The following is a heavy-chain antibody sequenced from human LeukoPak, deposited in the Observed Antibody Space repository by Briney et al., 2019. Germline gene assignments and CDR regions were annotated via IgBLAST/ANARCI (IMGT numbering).Heavy chain of an antibody. CDR3: ARVAAAAGPPIDY. D-gene: IGHD6-13*01. Sequence: GASVKVSCKASGYTFSSLDINWVRQATGQGLEWMGWMNPNSGVTGYAQKFQGRVTMTRSTSISTAYTELSGLTSEDTAVYYCARVAAAAGPPIDYRGQGTLVTVSS. V-gene: IGHV1-8*02. CDR2: MNPNSGVT. J-gene: IGHJ4*02. CDR1: GYTFSSLD.